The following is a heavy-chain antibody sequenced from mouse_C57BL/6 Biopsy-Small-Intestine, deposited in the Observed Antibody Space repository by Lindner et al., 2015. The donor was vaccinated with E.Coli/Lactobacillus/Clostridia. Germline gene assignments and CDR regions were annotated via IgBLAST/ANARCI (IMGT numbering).Heavy chain of an antibody. D-gene: IGHD2-4*01. J-gene: IGHJ3*01. CDR3: ARPSDDYGGVFGY. Sequence: VQLQESGPELVKPGASLRISCKASGYAFSSSWMNWVKQRPGKGLEWIGRIYPGDGNANYNGKFKDKATLTADKSSGTAYMQLSGLTSEDSAVYFCARPSDDYGGVFGYWGQGTLVTVSA. CDR2: IYPGDGNA. CDR1: GYAFSSSW. V-gene: IGHV1-82*01.